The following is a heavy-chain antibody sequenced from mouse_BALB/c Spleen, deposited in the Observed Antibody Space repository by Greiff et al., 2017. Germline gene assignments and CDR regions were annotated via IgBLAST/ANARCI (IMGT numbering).Heavy chain of an antibody. V-gene: IGHV1-9*01. CDR1: GYTFSSYW. Sequence: VKLQQSGAELMKPGASVKISCKATGYTFSSYWIEWVKQRPGHGLEWIGEILPGSGSTNYNEKFKGKATFTADTSSNTAYMQLSSLTSEDSAVYYCARKGYAMDYWGQGTSVTVSS. CDR3: ARKGYAMDY. J-gene: IGHJ4*01. CDR2: ILPGSGST.